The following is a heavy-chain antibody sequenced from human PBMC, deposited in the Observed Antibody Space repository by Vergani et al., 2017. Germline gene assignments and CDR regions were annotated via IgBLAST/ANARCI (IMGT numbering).Heavy chain of an antibody. CDR3: AKSLDGVSWFDP. CDR1: GFTFSSYA. J-gene: IGHJ5*02. D-gene: IGHD2-8*01. CDR2: ISYDGSNK. V-gene: IGHV3-30*18. Sequence: VQLLESGGGLVQPGGSLRLSCAASGFTFSSYAMSWVRQAPGKGLEWVAVISYDGSNKYYADSVKGRFTISRDNSKNTLYLQMNSLRAEDTAVYYCAKSLDGVSWFDPWGQGTLVTVSS.